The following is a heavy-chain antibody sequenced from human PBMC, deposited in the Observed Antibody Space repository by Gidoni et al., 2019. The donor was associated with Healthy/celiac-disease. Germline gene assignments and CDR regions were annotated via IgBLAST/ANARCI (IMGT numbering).Heavy chain of an antibody. D-gene: IGHD1-26*01. CDR3: ASRPPVGATQNFDY. Sequence: QVQLQESGPGLVKPSETLSLTCTVSGGSVSSGSYYWSWIRQPPGKGLEWIGYIYYSGSTNYNPSLKSRVTISVDTSKNQFSLKLSSVTAADTAVYYWASRPPVGATQNFDYWGQGTLVTVSS. J-gene: IGHJ4*02. CDR2: IYYSGST. CDR1: GGSVSSGSYY. V-gene: IGHV4-61*01.